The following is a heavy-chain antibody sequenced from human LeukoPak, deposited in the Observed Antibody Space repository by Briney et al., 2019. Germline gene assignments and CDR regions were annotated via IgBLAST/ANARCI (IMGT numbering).Heavy chain of an antibody. CDR2: IYYSGTT. CDR3: ARGGIQLPY. Sequence: SETLSLTCTVSGGSISSYYWSWIRQPPGHGLEWIGYIYYSGTTNYNSSLQSRVTISVDTSKNQCSLNLSSVTAADTAVYYCARGGIQLPYWGQGTLVTVSS. J-gene: IGHJ4*02. CDR1: GGSISSYY. D-gene: IGHD5-18*01. V-gene: IGHV4-59*01.